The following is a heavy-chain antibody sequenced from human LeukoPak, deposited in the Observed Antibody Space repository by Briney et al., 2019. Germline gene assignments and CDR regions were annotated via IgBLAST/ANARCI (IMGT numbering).Heavy chain of an antibody. D-gene: IGHD1-1*01. Sequence: PGGSLRLSCTASGFTFGDYAMSWIRQAPGKGLEWVGFIRSKAYGETADYAASVKVRFTISRDDSKAIAYLQMNSLKTEDTALYHCTRHRGAYNLYDYWGQGTLVTVSS. CDR1: GFTFGDYA. V-gene: IGHV3-49*03. CDR2: IRSKAYGETA. J-gene: IGHJ4*02. CDR3: TRHRGAYNLYDY.